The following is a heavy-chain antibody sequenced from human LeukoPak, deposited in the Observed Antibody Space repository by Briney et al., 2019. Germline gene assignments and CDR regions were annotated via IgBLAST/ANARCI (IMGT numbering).Heavy chain of an antibody. Sequence: GRSLRLSCVVSGFAFSSYAIHWVRQAPGKGLEWVAVIPYDGSIQYYADSVKGRFTISRDNALNSLYLQMNSLRAEDTAIYYCARSIPYGTTWYGRSDYWGQGTLVTVSS. CDR1: GFAFSSYA. CDR2: IPYDGSIQ. J-gene: IGHJ4*02. CDR3: ARSIPYGTTWYGRSDY. D-gene: IGHD6-13*01. V-gene: IGHV3-30-3*01.